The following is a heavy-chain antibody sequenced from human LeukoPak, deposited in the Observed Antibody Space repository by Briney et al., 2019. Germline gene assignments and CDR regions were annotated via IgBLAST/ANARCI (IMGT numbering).Heavy chain of an antibody. V-gene: IGHV4-39*01. CDR2: IHYSETT. D-gene: IGHD3-22*01. J-gene: IGHJ4*02. CDR1: GGSISSSNYY. Sequence: SETLSLTCTVSGGSISSSNYYWGWIRQPPGKGLEWIASIHYSETTYYNPSLKSRVTISVDTSKNQFSLKLSSVTAADAAVYYCARMTMIVVELDYWGQGTLVTVSS. CDR3: ARMTMIVVELDY.